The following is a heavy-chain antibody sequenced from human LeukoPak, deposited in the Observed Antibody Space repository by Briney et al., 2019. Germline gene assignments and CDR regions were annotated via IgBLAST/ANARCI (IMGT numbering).Heavy chain of an antibody. V-gene: IGHV4-59*01. Sequence: SETLSLTCTVSGGSTSSYYWSWIRQPPGKGLEWIGYIYYSGSTNYNPSLKSRVTISVDTSKNQFSLKLSSVTAADTAVYYCARTDTAMVTGYWGQGTLVTVSS. CDR3: ARTDTAMVTGY. CDR1: GGSTSSYY. J-gene: IGHJ4*02. D-gene: IGHD5-18*01. CDR2: IYYSGST.